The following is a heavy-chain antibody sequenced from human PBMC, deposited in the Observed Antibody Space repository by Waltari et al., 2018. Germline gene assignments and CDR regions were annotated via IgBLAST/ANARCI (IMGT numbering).Heavy chain of an antibody. CDR2: IKTRAEGVTV. V-gene: IGHV3-15*01. J-gene: IGHJ4*02. CDR3: ATATQTGRLENTDY. CDR1: GFTFNTAW. D-gene: IGHD1-1*01. Sequence: EVQLVQSGEGLVTPGWSLRLSCAASGFTFNTAWMTWVRRAPGRGRGWVGRIKTRAEGVTVDYAAPLKGRFAVSRDDSKNTVYLEMSGLRTEDSGMYYCATATQTGRLENTDYWGQGTLVTVS.